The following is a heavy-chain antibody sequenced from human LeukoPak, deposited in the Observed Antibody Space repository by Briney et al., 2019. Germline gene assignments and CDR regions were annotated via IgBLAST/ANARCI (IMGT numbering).Heavy chain of an antibody. CDR1: GYTLTELS. CDR2: VDPEDGET. V-gene: IGHV1-24*01. D-gene: IGHD6-13*01. J-gene: IGHJ5*02. Sequence: ASVKVSCKVSGYTLTELSMHWVRQAPGKGLEWMGRVDPEDGETIYAEKFQGRVTITADTSTDTAYMELSSLRSEDTAVYYCATDNLSLYSSQFDPWGQGTLVTVSS. CDR3: ATDNLSLYSSQFDP.